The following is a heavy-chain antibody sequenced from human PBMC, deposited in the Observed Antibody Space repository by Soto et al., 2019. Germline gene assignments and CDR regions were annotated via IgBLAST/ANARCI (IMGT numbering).Heavy chain of an antibody. V-gene: IGHV3-7*01. CDR1: GFTFSSYW. CDR3: ARDSSLHYDFWSGYYEGPYYYYGMDV. CDR2: IKQDGSEK. Sequence: PGGSLRLSCAASGFTFSSYWMSWVRQAPGKGLEWVANIKQDGSEKYYVDSVKGRFTISRDNAKNSLYLQMNSLRAEDTAVYYCARDSSLHYDFWSGYYEGPYYYYGMDVWGQGTTVTVSS. D-gene: IGHD3-3*01. J-gene: IGHJ6*02.